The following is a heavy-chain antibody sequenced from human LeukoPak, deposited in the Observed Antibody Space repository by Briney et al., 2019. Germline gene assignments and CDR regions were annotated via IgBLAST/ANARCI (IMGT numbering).Heavy chain of an antibody. CDR2: IYYSGST. D-gene: IGHD4-11*01. CDR1: GGSISSSSYY. Sequence: TSETLSLTCTVSGGSISSSSYYWGWIRQPPGKGLEWIGSIYYSGSTYYNPPLKSRVTISVDTSKNQFSLKLSSVTAADTAVYYCARLGLVTTSTFDYWGQGTLVTVSS. V-gene: IGHV4-39*01. J-gene: IGHJ4*02. CDR3: ARLGLVTTSTFDY.